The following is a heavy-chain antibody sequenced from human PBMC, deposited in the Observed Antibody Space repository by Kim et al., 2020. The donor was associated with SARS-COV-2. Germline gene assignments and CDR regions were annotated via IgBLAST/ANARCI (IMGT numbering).Heavy chain of an antibody. D-gene: IGHD2-15*01. Sequence: GSLRLSCAASGFTFSSYGMHWVRQAPGKGLEWVAVISYDGSNKYYADSVKGRFTISRDNSKNTLYLQMNSLRAEDTAVYYCAKEFGGNGYFDLWGRGTLVTVSS. CDR1: GFTFSSYG. CDR2: ISYDGSNK. V-gene: IGHV3-30*18. J-gene: IGHJ2*01. CDR3: AKEFGGNGYFDL.